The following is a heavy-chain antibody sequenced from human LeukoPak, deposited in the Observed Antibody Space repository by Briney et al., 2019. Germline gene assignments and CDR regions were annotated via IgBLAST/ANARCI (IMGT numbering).Heavy chain of an antibody. CDR3: AKDRRAGKWELLGYFDY. Sequence: PGGSLRLSYAASGFTFSSYAMSWVRQAPGKGLEWVSAISGSGGSTYYADSVKGRFTISRDNSKNTLYLQMNSLRAEDTAVYYCAKDRRAGKWELLGYFDYWGQGTLVTVSS. J-gene: IGHJ4*02. CDR2: ISGSGGST. CDR1: GFTFSSYA. D-gene: IGHD1-26*01. V-gene: IGHV3-23*01.